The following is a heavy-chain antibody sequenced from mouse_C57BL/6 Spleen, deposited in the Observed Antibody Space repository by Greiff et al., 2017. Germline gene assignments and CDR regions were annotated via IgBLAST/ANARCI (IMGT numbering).Heavy chain of an antibody. CDR1: GFTFSSYG. J-gene: IGHJ3*01. Sequence: EVKLQESGGDLVKPGGSLKLSCAASGFTFSSYGMSWVRQTPDKRLEWVATISSGGSYTYYPDSVKGRFTISRDNAKNTLYLQMSSLKSEDTAMYYCARAYYSNYEGFAYWGQGTLVTVSA. D-gene: IGHD2-5*01. CDR3: ARAYYSNYEGFAY. CDR2: ISSGGSYT. V-gene: IGHV5-6*01.